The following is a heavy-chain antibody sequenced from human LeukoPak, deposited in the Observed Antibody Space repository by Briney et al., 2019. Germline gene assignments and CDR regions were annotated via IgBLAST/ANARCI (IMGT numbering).Heavy chain of an antibody. CDR1: GGSISTYY. J-gene: IGHJ4*02. Sequence: PSETLSLTCTVSGGSISTYYWNWIRQPPGKGLEWIGYIYYSGSTNYSPSLKSRVTLSVDTSKNQFSLKLSSVTAADTAVYYCARGEYSSPTVGYYFDYWGQGTLVTVSS. CDR2: IYYSGST. V-gene: IGHV4-59*12. CDR3: ARGEYSSPTVGYYFDY. D-gene: IGHD6-6*01.